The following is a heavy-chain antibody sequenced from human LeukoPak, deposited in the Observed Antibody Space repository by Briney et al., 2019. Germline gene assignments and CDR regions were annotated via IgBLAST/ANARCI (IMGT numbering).Heavy chain of an antibody. CDR1: GGSIGSYY. CDR2: IYYSGST. D-gene: IGHD3-10*01. CDR3: ARTAWFGELVYYYYMDV. V-gene: IGHV4-59*01. J-gene: IGHJ6*03. Sequence: SETLSLTCTVSGGSIGSYYWSWIRQPPGKGLEWIGYIYYSGSTNYNPSLKSRVTISVDTSKNQFSLKLSSVTAADTAVYYCARTAWFGELVYYYYMDVWGKGTTVTVSS.